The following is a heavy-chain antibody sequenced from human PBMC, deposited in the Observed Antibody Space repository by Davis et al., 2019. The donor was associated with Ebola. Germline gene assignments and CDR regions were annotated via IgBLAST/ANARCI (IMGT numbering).Heavy chain of an antibody. CDR3: ARSPVYFYDSSGSYYFDY. CDR2: LGTSADT. CDR1: GFVFSSYV. J-gene: IGHJ4*02. V-gene: IGHV3-21*01. D-gene: IGHD3-22*01. Sequence: GESLKISCAASGFVFSSYVMSWVRRAPGKGLEWVSTLGTSADTYYADSVKGRFTISRDNAKNSLYLQMDSLRAEDTAVYYCARSPVYFYDSSGSYYFDYWGQGALVTVSS.